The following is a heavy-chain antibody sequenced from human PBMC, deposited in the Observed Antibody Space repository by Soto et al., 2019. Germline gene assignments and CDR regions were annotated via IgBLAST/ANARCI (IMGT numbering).Heavy chain of an antibody. V-gene: IGHV1-18*01. CDR2: ISAYNGNT. D-gene: IGHD3-3*01. CDR3: ARDRLTIFGVVIIDYYYYGMDV. Sequence: ASVKVSCKASGYTFTSYGISWVRQAPGQGLEWMGWISAYNGNTNYAQKIQGRVNMTTDTSTSTAYMELRSLRSDDTAVYYCARDRLTIFGVVIIDYYYYGMDVWGQGTTVTVSS. CDR1: GYTFTSYG. J-gene: IGHJ6*02.